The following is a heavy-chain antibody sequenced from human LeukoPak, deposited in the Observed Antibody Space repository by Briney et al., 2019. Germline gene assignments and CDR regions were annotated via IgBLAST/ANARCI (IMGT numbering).Heavy chain of an antibody. CDR1: GFTFSSYW. V-gene: IGHV3-7*01. Sequence: PGGSLRLSCAASGFTFSSYWMSWVRQAPGKGLEWVANIKQDGSEKYYVDSVKGRFTISRDNAKNSLYLQMNSLRADDTAVYYCAREDYYDSSGPFYWGQGTLVTVSS. J-gene: IGHJ4*02. CDR2: IKQDGSEK. D-gene: IGHD3-22*01. CDR3: AREDYYDSSGPFY.